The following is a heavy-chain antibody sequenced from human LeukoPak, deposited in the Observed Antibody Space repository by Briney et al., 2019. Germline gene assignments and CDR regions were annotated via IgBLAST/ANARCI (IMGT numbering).Heavy chain of an antibody. CDR2: IIPIFGTA. CDR1: GGTFSSYA. D-gene: IGHD2-15*01. CDR3: ASTPCSGGSCHGNYYYYMDV. V-gene: IGHV1-69*05. Sequence: SVTVSCKASGGTFSSYAISWVRQAPGQGLEWMGGIIPIFGTANYAQKFQGRDTITTDESTSTAYMELSSLRSEDTAVYYCASTPCSGGSCHGNYYYYMDVWGKGTTVTVSS. J-gene: IGHJ6*03.